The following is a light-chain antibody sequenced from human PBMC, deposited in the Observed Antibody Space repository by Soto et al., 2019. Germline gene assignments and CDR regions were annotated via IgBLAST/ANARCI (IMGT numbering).Light chain of an antibody. CDR2: EVS. V-gene: IGLV2-23*02. Sequence: QSALTQPASVSGSPGQSITISCTGSSSDVGTYNLVSWYQQHPGKAPKVMIYEVSERPSGVSNRFSGSKSGNTASLTISGLQAEDEADYYCCSYAGNSTFVNGVFGGGTQLTVL. J-gene: IGLJ7*01. CDR3: CSYAGNSTFVNGV. CDR1: SSDVGTYNL.